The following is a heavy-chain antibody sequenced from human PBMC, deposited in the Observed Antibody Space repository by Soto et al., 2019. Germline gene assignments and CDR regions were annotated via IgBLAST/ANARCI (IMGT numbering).Heavy chain of an antibody. Sequence: ASVKVSCKASGYTFTSYAMHWVRQAPGQRLEWMGWINAGNGNTKYSQKFQGRVTITRDTSASTAYMQMSSLRSEDTAVYYCAKIEGMDPWAYSFDYWGQGTLVTVSS. CDR2: INAGNGNT. CDR1: GYTFTSYA. CDR3: AKIEGMDPWAYSFDY. V-gene: IGHV1-3*01. J-gene: IGHJ4*02.